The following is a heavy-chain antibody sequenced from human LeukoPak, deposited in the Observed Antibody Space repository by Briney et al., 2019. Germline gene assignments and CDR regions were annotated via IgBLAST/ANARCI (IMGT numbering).Heavy chain of an antibody. V-gene: IGHV3-64*01. CDR2: ISNNGGIT. J-gene: IGHJ4*02. CDR3: ARVNGSGSYYDY. D-gene: IGHD3-10*01. Sequence: GGSLRLSCAASGLTFGSYAMHWVRQAPGKGLEYVSAISNNGGITYYANSVKGRFTISRDNSKNTLYLQMGSLRPEDMAVYYCARVNGSGSYYDYWGQGTLVTVSS. CDR1: GLTFGSYA.